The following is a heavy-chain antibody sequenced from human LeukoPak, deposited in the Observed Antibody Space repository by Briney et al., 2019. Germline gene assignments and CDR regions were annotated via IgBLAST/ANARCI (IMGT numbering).Heavy chain of an antibody. J-gene: IGHJ4*02. CDR2: ISGSGGST. V-gene: IGHV3-23*01. Sequence: PGASLRLSCAASGFTFSSYAMSWVRQAPGKGLEWVSAISGSGGSTYYADSVKGRFTISRDNSKNTLYLQMNSLRAEDTAVYYCAANNYGSGSYFDYWGQGTLVTVSS. CDR1: GFTFSSYA. D-gene: IGHD3-10*01. CDR3: AANNYGSGSYFDY.